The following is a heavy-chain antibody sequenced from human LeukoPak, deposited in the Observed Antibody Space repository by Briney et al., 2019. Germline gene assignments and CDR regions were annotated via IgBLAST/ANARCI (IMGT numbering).Heavy chain of an antibody. Sequence: PGGSLRLSCAASGFTFSSYAMSWVRQAPGKGLEWVSAISGSGGSTYYADSVKGRFTISRDNSKNTLYLQMNSLRAEDTAVYYCAKDAIFGVVRRFPYYFDYWGQGTLVTVSS. CDR3: AKDAIFGVVRRFPYYFDY. V-gene: IGHV3-23*01. D-gene: IGHD3-3*01. J-gene: IGHJ4*02. CDR2: ISGSGGST. CDR1: GFTFSSYA.